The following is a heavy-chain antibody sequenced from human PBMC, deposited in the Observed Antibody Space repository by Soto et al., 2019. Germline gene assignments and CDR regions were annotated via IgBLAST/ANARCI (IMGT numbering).Heavy chain of an antibody. Sequence: GGSLRLSCEASGFSISGSWMSWVRQAPGEGPEWVANIKEDGSVKYYVDSVKGRFSISRDNAKNSLYLQMNSLRDEDTAVYFCLLNQLWGQGTQVTVSS. D-gene: IGHD1-1*01. CDR3: LLNQL. CDR1: GFSISGSW. CDR2: IKEDGSVK. J-gene: IGHJ4*02. V-gene: IGHV3-7*01.